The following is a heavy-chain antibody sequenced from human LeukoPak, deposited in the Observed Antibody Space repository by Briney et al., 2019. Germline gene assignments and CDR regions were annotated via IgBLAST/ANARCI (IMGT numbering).Heavy chain of an antibody. CDR1: GGSFSGYY. J-gene: IGHJ5*02. V-gene: IGHV4-34*01. Sequence: PSETLSLTCAVYGGSFSGYYWSWIRQPPGKGLEWIGEINHSGSTNYNPSLKSRVTISVDTSKNQFSLKLSSVTAADTAVYYCARGTEQPRGYSRGWYLPTNKYNWFDPWGQGTLVTVSS. CDR2: INHSGST. D-gene: IGHD6-19*01. CDR3: ARGTEQPRGYSRGWYLPTNKYNWFDP.